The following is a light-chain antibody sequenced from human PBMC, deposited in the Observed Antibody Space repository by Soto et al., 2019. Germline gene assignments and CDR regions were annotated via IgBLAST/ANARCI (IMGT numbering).Light chain of an antibody. V-gene: IGLV2-8*01. CDR2: EVN. Sequence: QSALTQPPSASGSPGQSVTISCTGTSGDVGGYNFVSWYQQYPGKAPQLMIYEVNKRPSGVPDRFSGSKSGNTASLTVSGLQAEDEADYYCSSYAGSNVLIFGGGTKVTVL. CDR1: SGDVGGYNF. CDR3: SSYAGSNVLI. J-gene: IGLJ2*01.